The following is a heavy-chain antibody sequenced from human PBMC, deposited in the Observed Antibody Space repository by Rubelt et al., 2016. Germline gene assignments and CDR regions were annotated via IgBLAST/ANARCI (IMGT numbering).Heavy chain of an antibody. CDR3: ARNRRWLQLDAFDI. CDR1: GYTFADYS. V-gene: IGHV1-2*02. J-gene: IGHJ3*02. Sequence: QVQLVQSGAEVKKPGASVKVSCKPSGYTFADYSIHWVRRAPGQGLEWLGWINLKTGGTNYAQNFQGRVTVTRDTSVNTAYMELSRLTSDETAVYFCARNRRWLQLDAFDIWGQGTMVTVSS. D-gene: IGHD5-24*01. CDR2: INLKTGGT.